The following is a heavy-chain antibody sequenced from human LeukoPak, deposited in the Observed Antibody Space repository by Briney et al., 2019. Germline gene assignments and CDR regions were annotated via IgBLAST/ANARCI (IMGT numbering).Heavy chain of an antibody. CDR1: GFTFSSYS. CDR3: ARDTIAAHPFDY. D-gene: IGHD6-6*01. CDR2: ISSSSSYI. V-gene: IGHV3-21*01. Sequence: GGSLRLSCAASGFTFSSYSMNWVRQAPGKGLEWVSSISSSSSYIYYADSVKGRFTISRDNDKNSLYLQMNSLRAEDTAVYYCARDTIAAHPFDYWGQGTLVTVSS. J-gene: IGHJ4*02.